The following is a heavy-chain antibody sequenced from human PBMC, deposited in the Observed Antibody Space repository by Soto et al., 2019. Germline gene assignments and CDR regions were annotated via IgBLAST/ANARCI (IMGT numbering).Heavy chain of an antibody. CDR2: TGISGSTT. D-gene: IGHD1-20*01. CDR3: ATVHNTSRSFDY. CDR1: GFSVNTYA. J-gene: IGHJ4*02. Sequence: EVQLLDSGGGLVQPGESLRLSCAASGFSVNTYAMSWVRQAPGKGLEWVSTTGISGSTTYYADSVKGRFTVSRDDSKNTLDLQISSLRAEDTAVYYCATVHNTSRSFDYWGQGTLVTVSS. V-gene: IGHV3-23*01.